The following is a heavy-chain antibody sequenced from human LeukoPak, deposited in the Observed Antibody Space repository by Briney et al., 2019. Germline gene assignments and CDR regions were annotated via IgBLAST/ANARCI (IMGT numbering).Heavy chain of an antibody. CDR3: AREGPRGNSQFDY. Sequence: GGSLSLSCEASGFTFSSYGMHWVRQAPGKGLEWVALIWYDGSNKYYADSVKGRLTISRDNSKNTLYLQMSGLRAEDTAVYYCAREGPRGNSQFDYWGEGTLVTVSS. CDR2: IWYDGSNK. D-gene: IGHD2/OR15-2a*01. J-gene: IGHJ4*02. V-gene: IGHV3-33*01. CDR1: GFTFSSYG.